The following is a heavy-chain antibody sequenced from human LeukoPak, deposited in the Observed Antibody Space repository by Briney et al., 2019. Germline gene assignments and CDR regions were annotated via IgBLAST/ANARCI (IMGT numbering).Heavy chain of an antibody. CDR1: GYSISSGYY. D-gene: IGHD3-10*01. Sequence: PSETLSLTCTVSGYSISSGYYWGWIRQPPGKGLEWIGSIYHSGSTYYNPSLKSRVTISVDTSKNQFSLKLSSVTAADTAVYYCARDLRLRLYYFDYWGQGTLVTVSS. J-gene: IGHJ4*02. CDR2: IYHSGST. CDR3: ARDLRLRLYYFDY. V-gene: IGHV4-38-2*02.